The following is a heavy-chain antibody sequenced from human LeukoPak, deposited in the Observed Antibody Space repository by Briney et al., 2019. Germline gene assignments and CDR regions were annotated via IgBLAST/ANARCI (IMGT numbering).Heavy chain of an antibody. Sequence: GGSLRLSCAASGFTFSSYAMHWVRQAPGKGLEWVAVISYDGSNKYYADSVKGRFTISRDNSKNTLYLQMNSLRAEDTAVYYCASNYGSGSYYNPLAYWGQGTLVTVSS. CDR3: ASNYGSGSYYNPLAY. J-gene: IGHJ4*02. CDR2: ISYDGSNK. CDR1: GFTFSSYA. V-gene: IGHV3-30*04. D-gene: IGHD3-10*01.